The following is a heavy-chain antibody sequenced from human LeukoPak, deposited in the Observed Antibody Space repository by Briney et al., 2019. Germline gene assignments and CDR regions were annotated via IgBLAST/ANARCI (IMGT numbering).Heavy chain of an antibody. V-gene: IGHV3-33*01. CDR1: GFTFSSYG. J-gene: IGHJ4*02. CDR3: ARDSNVFDILTGSDY. D-gene: IGHD3-9*01. CDR2: IWYDGSNK. Sequence: PGGSLRLSCAASGFTFSSYGMHWVRQAPGKGLEWVAVIWYDGSNKYYADSVKGRFTISRDNSKNTLYLQMNSLRAKDTAVYYCARDSNVFDILTGSDYWGQGTLVTVSS.